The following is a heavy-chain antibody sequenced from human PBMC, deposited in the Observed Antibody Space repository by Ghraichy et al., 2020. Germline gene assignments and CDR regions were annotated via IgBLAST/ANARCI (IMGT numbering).Heavy chain of an antibody. CDR2: INHSGST. V-gene: IGHV4-34*01. CDR3: ARGGGVGVAGTVEDY. CDR1: GGSFSGYY. D-gene: IGHD6-19*01. Sequence: SETLSLTCAVYGGSFSGYYWSWIRQPPGKGLEWIGEINHSGSTNYNPSLKSRVTISADTSKNQFSLKLSSVTAADTAVYYCARGGGVGVAGTVEDYWGQGTLVTVSS. J-gene: IGHJ4*02.